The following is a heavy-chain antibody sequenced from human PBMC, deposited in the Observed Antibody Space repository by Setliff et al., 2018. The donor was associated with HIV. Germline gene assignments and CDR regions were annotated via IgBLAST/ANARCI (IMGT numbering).Heavy chain of an antibody. CDR3: ARGAEDLAMPTRSWYF. CDR2: INPKSGAT. Sequence: GASVKVSCKTFGYRFTDFYVNWVRQAPGQGLEWMGWINPKSGATKNAQKFQGRVTMTRDTSISTVYMELSSLRSDDTALYFCARGAEDLAMPTRSWYF. D-gene: IGHD2-2*01. V-gene: IGHV1-2*02. CDR1: GYRFTDFY. J-gene: IGHJ2*01.